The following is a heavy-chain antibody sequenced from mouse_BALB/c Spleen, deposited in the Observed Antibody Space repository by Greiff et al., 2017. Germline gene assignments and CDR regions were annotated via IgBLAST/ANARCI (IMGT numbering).Heavy chain of an antibody. D-gene: IGHD1-1*02. J-gene: IGHJ2*01. Sequence: QVQLQQPGAVLVKPGASVKLSCKASGYTFTNYWMHWVKQRPGQGLEWIGEINPSNGRTNYNEKFKSKATLTVDKSSSTAYMKLSSLTSEDSAVYYCALNYYFEYWGQGTTLTVSS. V-gene: IGHV1S81*02. CDR2: INPSNGRT. CDR3: ALNYYFEY. CDR1: GYTFTNYW.